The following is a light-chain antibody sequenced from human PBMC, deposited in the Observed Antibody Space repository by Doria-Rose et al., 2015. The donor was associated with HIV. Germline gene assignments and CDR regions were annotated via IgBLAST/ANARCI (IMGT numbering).Light chain of an antibody. Sequence: DIRVTQSPEHLGMSLGERATLNCKSNQRLLYTSKHYIAWYQQKPGQPPKLLIYWASTRQSGAPARFSGSGSETDFTLTISSLEAEDVAVYYCQQYYDTPSFGPGTTVDIK. V-gene: IGKV4-1*01. CDR2: WAS. CDR3: QQYYDTPS. J-gene: IGKJ3*01. CDR1: QRLLYTSKHY.